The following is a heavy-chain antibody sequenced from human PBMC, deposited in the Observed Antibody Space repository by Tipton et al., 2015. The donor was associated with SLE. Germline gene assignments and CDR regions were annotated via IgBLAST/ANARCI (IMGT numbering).Heavy chain of an antibody. CDR1: GGSISSYY. CDR2: IYYSGST. D-gene: IGHD2-21*01. CDR3: ARALCGGDCLEAGFDY. V-gene: IGHV4-59*01. J-gene: IGHJ4*02. Sequence: TLSLTCTVSGGSISSYYWSWIRQPPGKGLEWIGYIYYSGSTNYNPSLKSRVTISVDTSKNQFSLKLSSVTAADTAVYYCARALCGGDCLEAGFDYWGQGILVTVSS.